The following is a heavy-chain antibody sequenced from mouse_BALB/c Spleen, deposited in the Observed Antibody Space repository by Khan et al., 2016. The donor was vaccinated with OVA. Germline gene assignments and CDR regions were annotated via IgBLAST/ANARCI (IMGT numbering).Heavy chain of an antibody. Sequence: LEVSGAELAKPGASVKMSCKASGYTFINYWLLWVKQRPGQGLEWIGYINPSTGYTEYNQNFKDKATLTADKSSSTAYMQLSSLTSEDSAVYYCARRGLRWDFDYWGQGTTLTVSS. CDR1: GYTFINYW. V-gene: IGHV1-7*01. CDR2: INPSTGYT. J-gene: IGHJ2*01. D-gene: IGHD1-1*01. CDR3: ARRGLRWDFDY.